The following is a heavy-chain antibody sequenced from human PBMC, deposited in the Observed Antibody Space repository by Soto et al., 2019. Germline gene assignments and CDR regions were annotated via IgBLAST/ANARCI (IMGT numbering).Heavy chain of an antibody. D-gene: IGHD7-27*01. CDR3: AAELGFGTCSVV. J-gene: IGHJ6*02. CDR1: GDTFKNCV. Sequence: QVQVVQSGVEARRPGSSVKVSCKASGDTFKNCVISWVRQAPGQGLEWMGGIIPLFGTTDFAQRFQGRLTITTDESTTTAYIELSRLRSEDTATYYCAAELGFGTCSVVCGQGTTVIVSS. CDR2: IIPLFGTT. V-gene: IGHV1-69*01.